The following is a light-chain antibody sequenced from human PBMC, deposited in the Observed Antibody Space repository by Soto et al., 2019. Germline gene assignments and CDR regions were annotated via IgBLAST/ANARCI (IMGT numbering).Light chain of an antibody. V-gene: IGKV3-20*01. CDR2: DTS. J-gene: IGKJ1*01. Sequence: ENVLTQSPGTLSLSPGERATLSCRASQDIYSSYLAWYQQRSGQSPRLPIYDTSSRATGIPDRFSGSGSGTDFTLTISRLEAEDFAVYTCQQYDSSPPTFGQGTKVEIK. CDR1: QDIYSSY. CDR3: QQYDSSPPT.